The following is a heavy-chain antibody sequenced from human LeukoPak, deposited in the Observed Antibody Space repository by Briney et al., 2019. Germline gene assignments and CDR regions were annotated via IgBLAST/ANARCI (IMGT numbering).Heavy chain of an antibody. V-gene: IGHV4-59*01. J-gene: IGHJ5*02. Sequence: SETLSLTCTVSGGSISSYYWSWIRQPPGKGLEWIGYIYYSGSTNYNPSLKSRVTISVDTSKNQFSLKLSSVTAADTAVYYCARDDTRYCSGGSCYRRLDPWGQGTLVTVSS. CDR3: ARDDTRYCSGGSCYRRLDP. CDR2: IYYSGST. CDR1: GGSISSYY. D-gene: IGHD2-15*01.